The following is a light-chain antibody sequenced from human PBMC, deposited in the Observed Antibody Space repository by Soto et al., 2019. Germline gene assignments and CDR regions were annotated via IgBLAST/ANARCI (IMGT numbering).Light chain of an antibody. CDR1: QDISNY. V-gene: IGKV1-33*01. Sequence: DIQVTQSPSSLSASIGDRVTITCQASQDISNYLNWYQQKPGKAPKLLICDASNLETGVPSRFSGSGSGTDFTFTITGLQPEDTATYYCQQYDTPVTFGQGTKLEIK. CDR3: QQYDTPVT. CDR2: DAS. J-gene: IGKJ2*01.